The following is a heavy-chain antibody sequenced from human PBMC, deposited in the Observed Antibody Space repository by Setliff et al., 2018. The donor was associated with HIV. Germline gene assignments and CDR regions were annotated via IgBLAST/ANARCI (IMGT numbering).Heavy chain of an antibody. CDR3: ARGYAMDV. J-gene: IGHJ6*02. Sequence: SETLSLTCAVSGYSINSGYYWGWIRQPPGKGLEWIGSIYHSGSTYYNPSLKSRVTISVDTSKNQFSLKLSSVTAADTAVYYCARGYAMDVWGQGTTVTVSS. CDR2: IYHSGST. V-gene: IGHV4-38-2*01. CDR1: GYSINSGYY.